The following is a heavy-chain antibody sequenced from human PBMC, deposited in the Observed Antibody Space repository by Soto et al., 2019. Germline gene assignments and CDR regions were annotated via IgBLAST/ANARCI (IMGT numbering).Heavy chain of an antibody. Sequence: QVQLVESGGGLVKPGGSLRLSCAASGFSFSDSYMSWVHQAPGKGLEWVAYISGSSGYTGYADSVKGRFTISRDNAKNSLSLQMNSLRVEDTAVYYCARDRGGYGPPDVWGQGTTVTVSS. CDR2: ISGSSGYT. CDR1: GFSFSDSY. CDR3: ARDRGGYGPPDV. D-gene: IGHD3-10*01. V-gene: IGHV3-11*06. J-gene: IGHJ6*02.